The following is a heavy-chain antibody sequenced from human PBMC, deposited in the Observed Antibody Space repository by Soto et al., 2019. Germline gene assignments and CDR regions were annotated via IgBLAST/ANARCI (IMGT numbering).Heavy chain of an antibody. D-gene: IGHD2-15*01. CDR3: APLSVSLSGPYGIHV. V-gene: IGHV4-39*01. CDR1: GYSVSSSDYY. Sequence: PSETLSLTXSVSGYSVSSSDYYWAWIRQPPGKGLEWIGSMFYSGLTYYNPSLKSRVTLSVDTSKNQFSVRLNSVTAADTAVYYCAPLSVSLSGPYGIHVWGQGTTVTVYS. CDR2: MFYSGLT. J-gene: IGHJ6*02.